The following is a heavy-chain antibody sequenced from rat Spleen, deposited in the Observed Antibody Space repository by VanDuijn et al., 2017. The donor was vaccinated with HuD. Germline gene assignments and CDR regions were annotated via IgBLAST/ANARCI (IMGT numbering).Heavy chain of an antibody. V-gene: IGHV5-31*01. CDR3: ATEGHTTAP. Sequence: EVQLVESGGGLVQPGRSLKLSCLASGFTFNDYWMTWIRQAPTKGLEWVATINYDGRSTFYRDSVRARFTISRDNAKSTLYLQMDSLRSEDTATYYCATEGHTTAPWGQGVMVTVSS. D-gene: IGHD1-6*01. CDR2: INYDGRST. CDR1: GFTFNDYW. J-gene: IGHJ2*01.